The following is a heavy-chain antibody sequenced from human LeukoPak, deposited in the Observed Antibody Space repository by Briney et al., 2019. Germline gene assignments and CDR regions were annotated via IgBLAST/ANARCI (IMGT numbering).Heavy chain of an antibody. V-gene: IGHV1-8*01. D-gene: IGHD3-10*02. Sequence: GASVKVSCKASGYTSSSPDINWVRQATGRGLEWLGWMNPRDDTGYAQRFQGRVNLPRDRPTNPAYMEISSLTSDDTAVYYCARYVQGVGFDIWGQGTMVTVSA. CDR1: GYTSSSPD. CDR2: MNPRDDT. CDR3: ARYVQGVGFDI. J-gene: IGHJ3*02.